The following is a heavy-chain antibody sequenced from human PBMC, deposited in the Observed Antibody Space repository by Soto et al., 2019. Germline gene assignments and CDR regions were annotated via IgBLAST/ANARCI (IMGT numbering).Heavy chain of an antibody. Sequence: ASVKVSCKASGYTFTSYGISWVRQAPGQGLEWMGWISTYNGNTKYAQKLQGRVTMTTDTSISTAYMELSRLRSDDTAVYHCARATRGYYDSSGPGAFDIWGQGTMVTVSS. J-gene: IGHJ3*02. V-gene: IGHV1-18*01. CDR1: GYTFTSYG. CDR2: ISTYNGNT. CDR3: ARATRGYYDSSGPGAFDI. D-gene: IGHD3-22*01.